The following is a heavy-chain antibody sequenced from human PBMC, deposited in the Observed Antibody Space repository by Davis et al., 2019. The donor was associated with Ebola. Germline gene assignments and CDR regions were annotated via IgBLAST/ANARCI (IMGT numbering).Heavy chain of an antibody. V-gene: IGHV3-21*01. J-gene: IGHJ3*01. CDR3: VRDLDYYAGSGHWTEKTNDVFDL. CDR1: GFTVNRFN. CDR2: ISRSGSYI. D-gene: IGHD1-1*01. Sequence: GESLKISCAASGFTVNRFNMNWVRQAPGKGLECVSSISRSGSYIKYADSVKGRFTISRDNAKNSLYLEMNSLRVEDTATYFCVRDLDYYAGSGHWTEKTNDVFDLWGQGTVVTVSS.